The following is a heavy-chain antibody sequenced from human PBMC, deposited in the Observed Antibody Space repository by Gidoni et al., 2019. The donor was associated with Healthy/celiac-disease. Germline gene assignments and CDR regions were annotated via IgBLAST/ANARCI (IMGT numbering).Heavy chain of an antibody. V-gene: IGHV1-69*08. Sequence: QVQLVQSGAEVKKPGSSVKVSCKASGGTFSSYTIRWVRQAPGQGLEWRGRIIPILGIANYAQKFQGRVTITADKSTSTAYMELSSLRSEETAVYYCARDAEMGYYYDSSGYYGKFDYWGQGTLVTVSS. D-gene: IGHD3-22*01. J-gene: IGHJ4*02. CDR1: GGTFSSYT. CDR2: IIPILGIA. CDR3: ARDAEMGYYYDSSGYYGKFDY.